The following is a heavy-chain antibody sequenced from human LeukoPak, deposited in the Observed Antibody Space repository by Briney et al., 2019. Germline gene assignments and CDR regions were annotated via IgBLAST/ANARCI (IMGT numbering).Heavy chain of an antibody. J-gene: IGHJ4*02. D-gene: IGHD1-26*01. Sequence: SETLSLTCTISGASISDYFWSWVRQPPGKGLEWIGYVFYSGSTTYNPSLNSRVTISMDTSRSQFSLRLSSVTAADTAVYYCASFSGSYFFDYWGPGSLVTVSS. CDR2: VFYSGST. V-gene: IGHV4-59*01. CDR1: GASISDYF. CDR3: ASFSGSYFFDY.